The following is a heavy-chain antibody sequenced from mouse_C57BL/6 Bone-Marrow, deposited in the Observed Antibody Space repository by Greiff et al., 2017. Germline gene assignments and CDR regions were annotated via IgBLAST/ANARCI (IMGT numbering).Heavy chain of an antibody. J-gene: IGHJ1*03. V-gene: IGHV1-59*01. CDR3: ARGGITTVVAPHGYFDV. CDR1: GYTFTSYW. D-gene: IGHD1-1*01. CDR2: IDPSDSYT. Sequence: QVQLQQPGAELVRPGTSVKLSCKASGYTFTSYWMHWVKQRPGQGLEWIGVIDPSDSYTNYNQKFKGKATLTVDTSSSTAYMQRSSLTSEDSAVYCGARGGITTVVAPHGYFDVWGTGTTVTVSS.